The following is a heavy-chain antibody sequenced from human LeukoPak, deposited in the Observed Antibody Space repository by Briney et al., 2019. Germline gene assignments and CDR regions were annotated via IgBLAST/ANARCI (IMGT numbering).Heavy chain of an antibody. V-gene: IGHV4-59*01. D-gene: IGHD5-12*01. Sequence: PSETLSLTYTISGGSISSYYWSWIRQPPGKGLEWIGYIYYTGSTNHNPSLKSRVTISVDTSKNQFSLKLSSVTAADTAVYYCARVAYSGYEFRGAMDVWGKGTTVTVSS. CDR2: IYYTGST. CDR1: GGSISSYY. CDR3: ARVAYSGYEFRGAMDV. J-gene: IGHJ6*03.